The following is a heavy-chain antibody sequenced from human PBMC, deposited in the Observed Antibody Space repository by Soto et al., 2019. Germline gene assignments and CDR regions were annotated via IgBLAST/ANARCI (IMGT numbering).Heavy chain of an antibody. J-gene: IGHJ3*02. D-gene: IGHD3-22*01. CDR1: GGSFSGYY. Sequence: SETLSLTCAVYGGSFSGYYWSWIRQPPGKGLEWIGEINHSGSTNYNPSLKSRVTISVDTSKNQFSLKLSSVTAADTAVYYCARTGNSSGSQGAFDIWGQGTTVPV. CDR2: INHSGST. CDR3: ARTGNSSGSQGAFDI. V-gene: IGHV4-34*01.